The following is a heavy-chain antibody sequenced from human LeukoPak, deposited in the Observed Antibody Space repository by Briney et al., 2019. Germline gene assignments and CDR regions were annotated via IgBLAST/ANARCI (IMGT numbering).Heavy chain of an antibody. D-gene: IGHD2/OR15-2a*01. CDR2: IYSGGST. V-gene: IGHV3-53*01. Sequence: PGGSLRLSCAASGFTVRSNYMSWVRQAPGKGLEWVSIIYSGGSTYYADSVKGRFTISRDNSKNTLYLQMNSLRAEDTAVYYCAKVSTRLYFDYWGQGTLVTVSS. J-gene: IGHJ4*02. CDR1: GFTVRSNY. CDR3: AKVSTRLYFDY.